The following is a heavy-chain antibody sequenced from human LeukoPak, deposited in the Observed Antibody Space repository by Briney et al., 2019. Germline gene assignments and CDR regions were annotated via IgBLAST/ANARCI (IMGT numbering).Heavy chain of an antibody. J-gene: IGHJ5*02. D-gene: IGHD3-10*01. CDR3: ARAAMGHYYGSGSYYH. V-gene: IGHV3-7*01. CDR1: GFTFSSYW. Sequence: PGGSLRLSCAASGFTFSSYWMSWVRQAPGKGLEWVANIKQDGSENYYVDSVKGRFTISRDNAKNSLYLQMNSLRAEDTAVYYCARAAMGHYYGSGSYYHWGQGTLVTVSS. CDR2: IKQDGSEN.